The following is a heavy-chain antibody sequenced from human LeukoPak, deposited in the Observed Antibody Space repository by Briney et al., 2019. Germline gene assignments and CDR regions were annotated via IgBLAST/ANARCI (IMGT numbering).Heavy chain of an antibody. CDR3: ARDRNDFWSGYNNNWFDP. V-gene: IGHV1-2*06. J-gene: IGHJ5*02. Sequence: ASVKVSCKASGYTFTGYYMHWVRQAPGQGLEWMGRINPNSGGTNYAQKFQGRVTMTRDTSISTAYMELSRLRSDDTAVYYCARDRNDFWSGYNNNWFDPWGQGTLVTVSS. CDR2: INPNSGGT. CDR1: GYTFTGYY. D-gene: IGHD3-3*01.